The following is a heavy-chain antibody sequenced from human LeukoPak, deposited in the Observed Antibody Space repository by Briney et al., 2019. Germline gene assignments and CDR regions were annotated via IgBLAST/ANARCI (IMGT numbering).Heavy chain of an antibody. V-gene: IGHV4-61*02. CDR1: GASISTGNHF. D-gene: IGHD5/OR15-5a*01. J-gene: IGHJ4*02. Sequence: SETLSLTCAVSGASISTGNHFWSWFRQPAGKELEWIGRVYSSGTSTYKASFQSRVTLSIDTSKNQFSLHLTSVTAADTAVYFCARASVSVPLLTSYFDSWGQGALVTVSS. CDR3: ARASVSVPLLTSYFDS. CDR2: VYSSGTS.